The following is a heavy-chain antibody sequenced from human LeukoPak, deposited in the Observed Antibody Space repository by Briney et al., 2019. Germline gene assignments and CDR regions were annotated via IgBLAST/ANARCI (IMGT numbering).Heavy chain of an antibody. CDR3: LYGGYFQH. CDR2: INWNGGST. CDR1: GFTFSSYA. D-gene: IGHD3-16*01. Sequence: GGSLRLSCAASGFTFSSYAMSWVRQAPGKGLEWASGINWNGGSTGYADSVKGRFTISRDNAKNSLYLQMNSLRAEDTAVYFCLYGGYFQHWGQGTLVTVSS. V-gene: IGHV3-20*04. J-gene: IGHJ1*01.